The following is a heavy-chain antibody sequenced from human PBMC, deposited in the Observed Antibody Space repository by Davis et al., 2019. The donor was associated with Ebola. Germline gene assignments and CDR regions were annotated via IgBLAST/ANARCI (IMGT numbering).Heavy chain of an antibody. D-gene: IGHD5-24*01. J-gene: IGHJ4*02. Sequence: VSCKVSGYTLTELSMHWVRQAPGNGLEWMGGFDPEDGETIYAQKFQGRVTMTEDTSTDTAYMELSSLRSEGTAVYYCAKELHSLHNCFDSWGQGTLITVSS. V-gene: IGHV1-24*01. CDR1: GYTLTELS. CDR2: FDPEDGET. CDR3: AKELHSLHNCFDS.